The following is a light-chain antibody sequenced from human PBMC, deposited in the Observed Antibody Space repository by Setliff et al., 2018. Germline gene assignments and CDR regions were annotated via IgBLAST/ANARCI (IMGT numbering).Light chain of an antibody. CDR1: SSDVGAYDY. CDR2: DVS. Sequence: QSALTQPASVSGSPGQSIAISCTGTSSDVGAYDYVSWYQQHPDRAPKLMIYDVSKRSSGASDRFSGSKSGNTASLTISGLQAEDEADYYCCSYAGGSTYVFGTGTKVTVL. CDR3: CSYAGGSTYV. J-gene: IGLJ1*01. V-gene: IGLV2-23*02.